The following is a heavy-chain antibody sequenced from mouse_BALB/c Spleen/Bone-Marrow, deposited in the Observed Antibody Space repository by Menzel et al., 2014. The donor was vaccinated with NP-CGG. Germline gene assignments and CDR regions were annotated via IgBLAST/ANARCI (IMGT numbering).Heavy chain of an antibody. CDR2: IYPGNVNT. V-gene: IGHV1S56*01. CDR1: GYTFTSYY. J-gene: IGHJ4*01. Sequence: VQLQQSGPELVKPGASVRISCKASGYTFTSYYIHWVKQRPGQGLEWIGWIYPGNVNTKYNEKFKGKATLTADKSSSTAYMQLSSLTSEDSAVYLCARGGWLRDAMDYWGQGTSVTVSS. CDR3: ARGGWLRDAMDY. D-gene: IGHD2-2*01.